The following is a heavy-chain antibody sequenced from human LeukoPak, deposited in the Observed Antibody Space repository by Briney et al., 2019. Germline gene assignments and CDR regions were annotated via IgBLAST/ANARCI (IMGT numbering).Heavy chain of an antibody. CDR3: AKDMVRGVIHYYYYMDV. CDR1: GFTFSSYG. V-gene: IGHV3-30*02. Sequence: WGSLRLSCAASGFTFSSYGMHWVRQAPGQGLEWVAFIRYDGSNKYYADSVKGRFTISRDNSKNTLYLQMNSLRAEDTAVYYCAKDMVRGVIHYYYYMDVWGKGTTVTISS. D-gene: IGHD3-10*01. CDR2: IRYDGSNK. J-gene: IGHJ6*03.